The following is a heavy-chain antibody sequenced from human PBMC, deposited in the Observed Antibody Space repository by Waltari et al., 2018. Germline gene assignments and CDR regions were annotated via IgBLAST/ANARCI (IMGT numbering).Heavy chain of an antibody. CDR3: AKVRWDTAMAPVDY. J-gene: IGHJ4*02. CDR1: GFTFRSYG. Sequence: QVQLVESGGGVVQPGRSLRLSFAASGFTFRSYGLPWVRQAPGKGLEWVAVIWYDGSNKYYADSVKGRFTISRDNSKNTLYLQMNSLRAEDTAVYYCAKVRWDTAMAPVDYWGQGTLVTVSS. V-gene: IGHV3-33*06. D-gene: IGHD5-18*01. CDR2: IWYDGSNK.